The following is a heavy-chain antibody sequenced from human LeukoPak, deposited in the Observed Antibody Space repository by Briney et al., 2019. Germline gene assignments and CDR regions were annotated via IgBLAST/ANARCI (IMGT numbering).Heavy chain of an antibody. CDR2: DNSDGSST. V-gene: IGHV3-74*01. CDR1: GFSLSSYW. CDR3: ARGSTQYSSGWYGLDY. Sequence: GGSLRLSCAASGFSLSSYWMHWVRQAPGKGLVWVSRDNSDGSSTTYADSVKGRFTISRDNAKNTLYLQMNSLRAEDTAVYYCARGSTQYSSGWYGLDYWGQGTLVTVSS. J-gene: IGHJ4*02. D-gene: IGHD6-19*01.